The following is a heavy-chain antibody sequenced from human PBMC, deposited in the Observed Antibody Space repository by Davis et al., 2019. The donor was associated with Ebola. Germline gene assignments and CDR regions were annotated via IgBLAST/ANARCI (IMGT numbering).Heavy chain of an antibody. CDR1: GGSISSYY. Sequence: PSETLSLTCTVSGGSISSYYWSWIRQPPGKGLEWIGYIYYSGSTNYNPSLKSRVTISVDTSKNQFSLKLSSVTAADTAVYYCATATVTLDYWGQGTLVTVSS. CDR2: IYYSGST. J-gene: IGHJ4*02. V-gene: IGHV4-59*08. CDR3: ATATVTLDY. D-gene: IGHD4-17*01.